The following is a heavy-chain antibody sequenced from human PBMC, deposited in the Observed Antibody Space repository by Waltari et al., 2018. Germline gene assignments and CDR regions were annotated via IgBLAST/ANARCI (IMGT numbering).Heavy chain of an antibody. CDR3: ARDQVVRGGVFDYGMDV. V-gene: IGHV1-69*10. Sequence: QVQLVQSGAEVKKPGSSVKVSCKASGGTFSSYAISWVRQAPGQGLEWMGGIIPILGIANYGQKFQGRVTITADKSTSTAYMELSSLRSEDTAVYYCARDQVVRGGVFDYGMDVWGQGTTVTVSS. J-gene: IGHJ6*02. D-gene: IGHD3-10*01. CDR2: IIPILGIA. CDR1: GGTFSSYA.